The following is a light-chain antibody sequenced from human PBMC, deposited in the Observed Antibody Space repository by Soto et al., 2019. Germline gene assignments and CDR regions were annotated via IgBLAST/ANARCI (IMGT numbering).Light chain of an antibody. CDR1: QSISNY. CDR3: HQTYSFPPT. CDR2: AAS. J-gene: IGKJ2*01. Sequence: DIQMTQSPSSLSASVGDSVTITCRASQSISNYVNWYQHKLGKAPTLLIYAASVLQSGAPSKFSGSGSGTDFTLTITSLQPEDFAVYYCHQTYSFPPTFGQGTKRDI. V-gene: IGKV1-39*01.